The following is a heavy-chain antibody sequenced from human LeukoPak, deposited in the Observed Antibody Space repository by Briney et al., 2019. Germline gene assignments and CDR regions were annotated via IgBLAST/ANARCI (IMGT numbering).Heavy chain of an antibody. V-gene: IGHV4-59*01. Sequence: SETLSLTCTVSGGSISSYYWSWIRQPPGKGLEWIGYIYYSRSTNYNPSLKSRVTISVDTSKNQFSLKRSSVTAADTAVYYCARAEWELLKGAIDYWGQGTLVTVSS. CDR2: IYYSRST. D-gene: IGHD1-26*01. CDR3: ARAEWELLKGAIDY. J-gene: IGHJ4*02. CDR1: GGSISSYY.